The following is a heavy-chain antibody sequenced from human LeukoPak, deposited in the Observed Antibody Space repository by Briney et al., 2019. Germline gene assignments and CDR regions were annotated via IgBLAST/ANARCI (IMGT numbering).Heavy chain of an antibody. CDR1: SGSINGYY. V-gene: IGHV4-59*01. D-gene: IGHD6-13*01. J-gene: IGHJ3*02. CDR2: ISYSGST. CDR3: ARSWVFSAFDI. Sequence: SETLSLTCTVSSGSINGYYWSWIRQPPGKGLEWVGYISYSGSTNYNPSLKSRVTISVDTSKNQFSLKLSSVTAADTAVYYCARSWVFSAFDIWGQGTMVTVSS.